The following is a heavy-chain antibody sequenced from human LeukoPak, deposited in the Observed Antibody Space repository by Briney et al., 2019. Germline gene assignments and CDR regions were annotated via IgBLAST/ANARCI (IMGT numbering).Heavy chain of an antibody. Sequence: GESLKISCKGSGYSFTSYWIGWVRQMPGKGLEWMGFIYPGDSDTRYSPSFQGQVTISADKSISTAYLQWSSLKASDTAMYYCARHRGGSGSYYNVFVYWGQGTLVTVSS. CDR2: IYPGDSDT. D-gene: IGHD3-10*01. CDR3: ARHRGGSGSYYNVFVY. CDR1: GYSFTSYW. V-gene: IGHV5-51*01. J-gene: IGHJ4*02.